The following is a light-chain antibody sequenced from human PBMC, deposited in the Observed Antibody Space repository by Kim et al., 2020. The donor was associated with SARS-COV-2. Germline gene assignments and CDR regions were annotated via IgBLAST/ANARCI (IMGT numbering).Light chain of an antibody. CDR1: RCDVGAYIY. Sequence: GHSITISCTGTRCDVGAYIYVSWYQQHPGKAPKLMIFDVNQRPSGLSDRFSGSKSGNTASLTISGLQAEDEADYYCISYASTRSYVFGTGTKVTVL. J-gene: IGLJ1*01. CDR2: DVN. V-gene: IGLV2-14*04. CDR3: ISYASTRSYV.